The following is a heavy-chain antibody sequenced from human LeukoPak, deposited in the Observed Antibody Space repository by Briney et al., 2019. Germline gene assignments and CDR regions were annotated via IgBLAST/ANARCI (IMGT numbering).Heavy chain of an antibody. D-gene: IGHD2-2*01. CDR2: IWYDGSNK. V-gene: IGHV3-33*06. CDR1: GFTFSSYG. J-gene: IGHJ3*02. Sequence: PGGSLRLSCAASGFTFSSYGMHWVRQAPGKGLEWVAVIWYDGSNKYYADSVKGRFTISRDNSKNTLYLQMNSLRAEDTAVYYCAKDRCSSTSCYEDAFDIWDQGTMVTVSS. CDR3: AKDRCSSTSCYEDAFDI.